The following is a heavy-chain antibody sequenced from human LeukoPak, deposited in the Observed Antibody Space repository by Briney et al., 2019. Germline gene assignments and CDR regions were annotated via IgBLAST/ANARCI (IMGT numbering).Heavy chain of an antibody. CDR2: INHSGST. Sequence: SETLSLTCAVYGGSFSGYYWSWIRQPPGKGLEWIGEINHSGSTYYNPSLKSRVTISVDRSKNQFSLKLSSVTAADTAVYYCASKYYDSSGYYYVSWGQGTLVTVSS. J-gene: IGHJ4*02. CDR1: GGSFSGYY. V-gene: IGHV4-34*01. D-gene: IGHD3-22*01. CDR3: ASKYYDSSGYYYVS.